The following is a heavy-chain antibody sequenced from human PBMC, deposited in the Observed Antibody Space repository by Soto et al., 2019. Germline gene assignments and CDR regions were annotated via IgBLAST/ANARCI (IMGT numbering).Heavy chain of an antibody. D-gene: IGHD4-4*01. CDR1: GGSISSGGYY. J-gene: IGHJ4*02. CDR2: IYYSGST. Sequence: QVQLQESGPGLVKPSQTLSLTCTVSGGSISSGGYYWSWIRQHPGKGLEWIGYIYYSGSTYYNPSLKSRVTISVDTSKNQFSLNLSSVTAADTAVYYCARMRDGYSFFDYWGQGTLVTVSS. CDR3: ARMRDGYSFFDY. V-gene: IGHV4-31*03.